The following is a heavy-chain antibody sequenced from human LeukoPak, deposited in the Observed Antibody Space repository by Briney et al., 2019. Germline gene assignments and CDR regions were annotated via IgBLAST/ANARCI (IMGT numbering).Heavy chain of an antibody. D-gene: IGHD5-12*01. CDR3: ARDRGGEGGYDFYGMDV. J-gene: IGHJ6*02. CDR1: GGSISSYY. V-gene: IGHV4-59*12. CDR2: IYYSGST. Sequence: PSETLSLTCTVSGGSISSYYWSWIRQPPGKGLEWIGYIYYSGSTNYNPSLKSRVTISVDTSKNQFSLKLSSVTAADTAVYYCARDRGGEGGYDFYGMDVWGQGTTVTVSS.